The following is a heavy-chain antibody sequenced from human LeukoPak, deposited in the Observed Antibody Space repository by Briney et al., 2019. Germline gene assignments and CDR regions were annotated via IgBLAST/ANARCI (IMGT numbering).Heavy chain of an antibody. CDR3: ARDKGDYDTSGSLFVF. V-gene: IGHV3-33*01. Sequence: GGSLRLSCAASGFTFSSYGMHWVRQAPGKGLEWVAVIWYDGSNKYYADSVKGRFTISRDNSKNTLYLQMNSLRAEDTAVYYCARDKGDYDTSGSLFVFGGQGTLVTVSS. J-gene: IGHJ4*02. CDR1: GFTFSSYG. D-gene: IGHD3-22*01. CDR2: IWYDGSNK.